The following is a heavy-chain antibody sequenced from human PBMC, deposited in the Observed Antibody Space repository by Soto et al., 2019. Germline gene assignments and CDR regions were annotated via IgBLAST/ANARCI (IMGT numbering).Heavy chain of an antibody. J-gene: IGHJ5*02. V-gene: IGHV4-39*01. CDR1: GGSISSSSYY. Sequence: LSLTCTVSGGSISSSSYYWGWIRQPPGKGLEWIGSIYYSGSTYYNPSLKSRVTISVDTSKNQFSLKLSSVTAADTAVYYCARVTDDRSGLWNYKWFDPWGQGNMVNVSS. CDR2: IYYSGST. CDR3: ARVTDDRSGLWNYKWFDP. D-gene: IGHD1-7*01.